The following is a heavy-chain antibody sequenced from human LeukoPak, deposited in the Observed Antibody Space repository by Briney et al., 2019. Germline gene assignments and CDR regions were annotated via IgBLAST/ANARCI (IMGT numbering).Heavy chain of an antibody. CDR3: ARDRNTAMGPHFDY. Sequence: PSETLSLTCTVSGGSISSYYWSWIRQPPGKGLEWIGYIYYSGSTNYNPSLKSRVTISVDTSKNQFSLKLSSVTAADTAVYYCARDRNTAMGPHFDYWGQGTLVTVSS. CDR2: IYYSGST. J-gene: IGHJ4*02. V-gene: IGHV4-59*01. CDR1: GGSISSYY. D-gene: IGHD5-18*01.